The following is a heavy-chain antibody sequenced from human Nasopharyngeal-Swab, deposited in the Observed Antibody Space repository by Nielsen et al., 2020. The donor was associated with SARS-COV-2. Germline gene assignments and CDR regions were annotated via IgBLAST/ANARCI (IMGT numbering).Heavy chain of an antibody. CDR1: GFTFSSYA. CDR3: AKDGGIAVAGWFDP. V-gene: IGHV3-23*01. CDR2: ISGSGGST. Sequence: GESLKISCPASGFTFSSYAMSWVRQAPGRGLEWVSAISGSGGSTYYADSVKGRFTISRDNSKNTLDLQMNSLRAEDTAVYYCAKDGGIAVAGWFDPWGQGTLVTVSS. J-gene: IGHJ5*02. D-gene: IGHD6-19*01.